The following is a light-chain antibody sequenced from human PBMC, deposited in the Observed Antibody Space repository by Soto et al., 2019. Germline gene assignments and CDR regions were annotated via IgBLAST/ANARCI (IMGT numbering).Light chain of an antibody. CDR2: EVS. CDR3: NSYAGGSYV. Sequence: SVLPQPPSASVSPGQSVTISCTGTSSDVGGYRYVSWYQQHPGKAPKLIIYEVSKRPSGVPDRFSGSKSGNTASLTVSGLQAEDEADYYCNSYAGGSYVFGTGTKVTVL. V-gene: IGLV2-8*01. CDR1: SSDVGGYRY. J-gene: IGLJ1*01.